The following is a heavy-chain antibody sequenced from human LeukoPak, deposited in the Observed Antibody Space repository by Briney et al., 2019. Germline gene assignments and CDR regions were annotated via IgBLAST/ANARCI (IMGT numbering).Heavy chain of an antibody. V-gene: IGHV3-30-3*01. D-gene: IGHD2-21*01. CDR3: AKVGGDRYYYYYMDV. Sequence: GRSLRLSCAASGFTFSSYAMHWVRQAPGKGLEWVAVISYDGSNKYYADSVKGRFTISRDNSKYTLYLQMNSLRAEDTAVYYCAKVGGDRYYYYYMDVWGKGTTVTVSS. CDR2: ISYDGSNK. CDR1: GFTFSSYA. J-gene: IGHJ6*03.